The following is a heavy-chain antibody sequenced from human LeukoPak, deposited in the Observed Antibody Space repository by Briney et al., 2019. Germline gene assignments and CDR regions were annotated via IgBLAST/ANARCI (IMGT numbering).Heavy chain of an antibody. Sequence: GGSLRLSCAASGFTFSDYSMNWVRQAPGKGLEWISYVGISSGNTKYADSVKGRFTISGDKAKNSLYLQMNSLRIEDTAVYYCARDTKYAFDNWGQGTLVTVSS. CDR2: VGISSGNT. CDR1: GFTFSDYS. D-gene: IGHD2-2*01. CDR3: ARDTKYAFDN. J-gene: IGHJ4*02. V-gene: IGHV3-48*01.